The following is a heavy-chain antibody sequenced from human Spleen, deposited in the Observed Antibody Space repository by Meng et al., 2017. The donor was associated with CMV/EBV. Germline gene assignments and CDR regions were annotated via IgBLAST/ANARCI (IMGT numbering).Heavy chain of an antibody. Sequence: PRTAYNIHWVRQAPGQGLEWMGIIDPSRGSTSYAEKFQGRVTMTTDTSTSTAYMELSSLRSEDTAVYYCARGGGPIGGGSYSYFDYWGQGTLVTVSS. D-gene: IGHD1-26*01. CDR1: PRTAYN. V-gene: IGHV1-46*01. CDR3: ARGGGPIGGGSYSYFDY. J-gene: IGHJ4*02. CDR2: IDPSRGST.